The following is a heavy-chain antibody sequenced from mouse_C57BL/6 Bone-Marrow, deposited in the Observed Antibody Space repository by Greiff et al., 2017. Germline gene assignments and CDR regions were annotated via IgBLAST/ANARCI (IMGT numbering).Heavy chain of an antibody. J-gene: IGHJ4*01. CDR3: ARGLYAMDY. CDR2: ISSGSSTI. Sequence: EVQRVESGGGLVKPGGSLKLSCAASGFTFSDYGMHWVRQAPEKGLEWVAYISSGSSTIYYADTVKGRFTISRDNAKNTLFLLMTSLRSEETAMYYCARGLYAMDYWGQGTSVTVSS. CDR1: GFTFSDYG. D-gene: IGHD3-1*01. V-gene: IGHV5-17*01.